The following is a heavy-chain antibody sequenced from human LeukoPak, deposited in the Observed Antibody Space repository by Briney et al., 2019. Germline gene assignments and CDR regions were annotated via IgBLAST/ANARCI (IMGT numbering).Heavy chain of an antibody. V-gene: IGHV3-48*03. D-gene: IGHD3-10*01. CDR2: ISSISGSTK. CDR1: GFGFTSYD. J-gene: IGHJ3*02. CDR3: ARDPRRGFSPDAFDI. Sequence: GGSLRLSCAAPGFGFTSYDMNWVRQAPGKGLEWVSYISSISGSTKHYADSVKGRFTISRDNAKNSLFLQMNNLRAEDTAVYYCARDPRRGFSPDAFDIWGQGTMVTVSS.